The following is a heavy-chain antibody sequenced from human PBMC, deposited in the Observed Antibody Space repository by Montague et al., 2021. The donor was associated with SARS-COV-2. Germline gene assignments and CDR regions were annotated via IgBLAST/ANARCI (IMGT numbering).Heavy chain of an antibody. CDR3: AKGDIAYYYYGMDV. Sequence: SLRLSCGASGFTFGDYAVHWVRQAPGKGLEWVSGISWNSGSIGYADSXKGRFTISRDNAKNSLYLQMNSLRAEDTALYYCAKGDIAYYYYGMDVWGQGTTVTVSS. CDR1: GFTFGDYA. D-gene: IGHD2-15*01. J-gene: IGHJ6*02. V-gene: IGHV3-9*01. CDR2: ISWNSGSI.